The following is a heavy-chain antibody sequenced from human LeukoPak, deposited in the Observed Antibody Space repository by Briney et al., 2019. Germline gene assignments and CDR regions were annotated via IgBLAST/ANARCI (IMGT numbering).Heavy chain of an antibody. D-gene: IGHD6-13*01. CDR1: GFTFSSYA. Sequence: PGGSLRLSCAAPGFTFSSYAMSWVRQAPGKGLEWVSAISGSGGSTYYADSVKGRFTISRDNSKNTLYLQMNSLRAEDTAVYYCAKDGYSSCCYYWFDPWGQGTLVTVSS. J-gene: IGHJ5*02. V-gene: IGHV3-23*01. CDR3: AKDGYSSCCYYWFDP. CDR2: ISGSGGST.